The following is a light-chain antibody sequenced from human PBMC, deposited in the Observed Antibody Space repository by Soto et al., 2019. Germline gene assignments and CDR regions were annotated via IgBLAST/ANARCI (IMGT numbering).Light chain of an antibody. CDR1: QSVGGNY. CDR2: AAS. J-gene: IGKJ2*01. V-gene: IGKV3-20*01. CDR3: QQYGSSLRT. Sequence: EIVLTQSPGTLSLSPGERATLSCRASQSVGGNYLAWYQQKPGQAPRLLVYAASTRATGIPDRFSGSGSGTDFSLNISRLEPEDFAVYYCQQYGSSLRTFGQGTKLEIK.